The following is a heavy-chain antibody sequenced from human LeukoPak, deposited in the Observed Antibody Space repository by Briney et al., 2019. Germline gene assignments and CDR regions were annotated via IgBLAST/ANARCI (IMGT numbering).Heavy chain of an antibody. Sequence: SETLSLTCTVSGCSISSGSYFWSWIRQPAGKGLVWIGRIYTSGSTYYNPSLTSRVTISVDTYKNQFSLKLSSVTAADTAVYYCARSGYDYYYYYYMDVWGQGTMVTVSS. CDR1: GCSISSGSYF. J-gene: IGHJ6*03. CDR2: IYTSGST. CDR3: ARSGYDYYYYYYMDV. V-gene: IGHV4-61*02. D-gene: IGHD5-12*01.